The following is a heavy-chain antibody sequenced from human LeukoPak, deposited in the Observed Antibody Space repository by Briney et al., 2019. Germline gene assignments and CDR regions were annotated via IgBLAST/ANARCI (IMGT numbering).Heavy chain of an antibody. CDR2: INHSGST. J-gene: IGHJ4*02. V-gene: IGHV4-34*01. CDR1: GGSLSGYY. Sequence: SETPPLTCAVYGGSLSGYYWSWIRQPPGKGLEWIGEINHSGSTNYNPSLKSRVTISVDTSKHKFSLKLSSVTAADTAVYYCARAYYYDSSGYYVESYYFDCWAQGTLVTVSS. D-gene: IGHD3-22*01. CDR3: ARAYYYDSSGYYVESYYFDC.